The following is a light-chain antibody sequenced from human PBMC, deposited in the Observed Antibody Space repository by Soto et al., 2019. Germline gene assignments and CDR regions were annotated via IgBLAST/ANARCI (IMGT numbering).Light chain of an antibody. CDR1: SDDVGAYKY. V-gene: IGLV2-14*01. CDR3: SSYSRNTLFV. J-gene: IGLJ1*01. CDR2: EAT. Sequence: QSVLTQPACVSVSPGQSITISCAGTSDDVGAYKYVSWYQQHPGKAPQLLIYEATNRPSGISGRFSASKSGNTASLTISGLQAEDEADYYCSSYSRNTLFVFGTGTKVTVL.